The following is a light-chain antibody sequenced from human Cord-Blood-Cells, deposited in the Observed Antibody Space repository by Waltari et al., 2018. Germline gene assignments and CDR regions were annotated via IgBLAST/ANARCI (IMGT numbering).Light chain of an antibody. CDR3: QQRSNWPPDT. CDR1: QSVSSY. J-gene: IGKJ5*01. Sequence: EIVLPPSPATLSLSPGERATLSCRASQSVSSYLAWYQQKPGQAPRLLIYDASNRATGIPARFSGSGSGTDFTLTISSLEPEDFAVYYCQQRSNWPPDTFGQGTRLGIK. V-gene: IGKV3-11*01. CDR2: DAS.